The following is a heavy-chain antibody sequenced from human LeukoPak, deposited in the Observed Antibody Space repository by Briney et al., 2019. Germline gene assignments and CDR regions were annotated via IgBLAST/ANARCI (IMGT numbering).Heavy chain of an antibody. D-gene: IGHD5-18*01. J-gene: IGHJ4*02. CDR2: IYYTEAT. CDR1: GGSISSYY. CDR3: ARAGYSYGTGYYFDY. V-gene: IGHV4-59*01. Sequence: SETLSLTCTVSGGSISSYYWSWIRQPPGKGLEWIGYIYYTEATYYNPSLKSRVTISLDTSKNQFSLKLSSVTAADAAVYYCARAGYSYGTGYYFDYWGQGALVTVSS.